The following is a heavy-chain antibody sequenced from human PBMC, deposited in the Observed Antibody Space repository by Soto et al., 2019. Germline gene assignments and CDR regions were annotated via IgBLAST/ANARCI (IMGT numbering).Heavy chain of an antibody. CDR3: ARDRPPSYYYGSGINDGMDV. J-gene: IGHJ6*02. CDR1: GYTFTNYG. CDR2: ISAYNGNT. Sequence: ASVKVSCKASGYTFTNYGISWVRQAPGQGLEWMGWISAYNGNTKYAQKPQGRVTMTRDTSTSTVYMELSSLRSEDTAVYYCARDRPPSYYYGSGINDGMDVWGQGTTVTVSS. D-gene: IGHD3-10*01. V-gene: IGHV1-18*01.